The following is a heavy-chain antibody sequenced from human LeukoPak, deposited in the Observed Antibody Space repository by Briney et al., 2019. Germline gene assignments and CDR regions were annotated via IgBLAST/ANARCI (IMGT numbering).Heavy chain of an antibody. V-gene: IGHV1-8*02. J-gene: IGHJ4*02. CDR1: GYTFTSYD. Sequence: GASVKVSCKASGYTFTSYDINWVRQATGQGLEWMGWMNPNSGNTGYAQKFQGRVTMTTDTSTSTAYMELRSLRSDDTAVYYCAKVVVAATPRFDYWGQGTLVTVSS. CDR2: MNPNSGNT. CDR3: AKVVVAATPRFDY. D-gene: IGHD2-15*01.